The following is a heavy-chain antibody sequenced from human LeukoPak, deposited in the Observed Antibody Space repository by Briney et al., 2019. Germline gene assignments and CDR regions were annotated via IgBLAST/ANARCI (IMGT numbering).Heavy chain of an antibody. CDR3: AKERYYYDSSGYSNPAFDY. CDR2: IRYDGSNK. D-gene: IGHD3-22*01. V-gene: IGHV3-30*02. J-gene: IGHJ4*02. Sequence: GGSLRLSCAASGFTFSSYGMHWVRQASGKGLEWVAFIRYDGSNKYYADSVKGRFTISRDNSKNTLYLQMNSLRAEDTAVYYCAKERYYYDSSGYSNPAFDYWGQGTLVTVSS. CDR1: GFTFSSYG.